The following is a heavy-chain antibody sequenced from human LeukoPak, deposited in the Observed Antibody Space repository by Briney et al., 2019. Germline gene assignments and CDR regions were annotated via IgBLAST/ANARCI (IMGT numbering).Heavy chain of an antibody. V-gene: IGHV4-34*01. CDR3: TRGPGGNQPG. D-gene: IGHD4-23*01. CDR2: INHSGST. J-gene: IGHJ4*02. CDR1: GGSFSGYY. Sequence: PSETLSLTCAVYGGSFSGYYWSWIRQPPGKGLEWIGEINHSGSTNYNPSLKSRVTISVDTSKNQFSLKLSSVTAADTAVYYCTRGPGGNQPGWGQGTLVTVSS.